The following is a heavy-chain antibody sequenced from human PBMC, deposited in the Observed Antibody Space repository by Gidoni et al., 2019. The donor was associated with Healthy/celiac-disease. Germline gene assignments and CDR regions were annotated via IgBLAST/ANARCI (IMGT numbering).Heavy chain of an antibody. V-gene: IGHV6-1*01. CDR2: TYYRSKWYN. CDR3: AREGGSYYGNWFDP. CDR1: GDCLHSHRAA. Sequence: QVQLQQSGSGLVKPSQTLPLTCAISGDCLHSHRAAWNWIRQSPSGGLGWLGRTYYRSKWYNDYAVSVKSRITINPDTSKNQFSLQLNSVAPEDTAVYYCAREGGSYYGNWFDPWGQGTLVTVSS. J-gene: IGHJ5*02. D-gene: IGHD1-26*01.